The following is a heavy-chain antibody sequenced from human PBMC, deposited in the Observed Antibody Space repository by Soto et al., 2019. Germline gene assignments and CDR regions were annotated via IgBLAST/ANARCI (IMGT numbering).Heavy chain of an antibody. CDR3: ARTLDLLRVWEWFGELSVYYFDY. J-gene: IGHJ4*02. V-gene: IGHV4-39*01. D-gene: IGHD3-10*01. CDR1: GGSISSSSYY. Sequence: SETLSLTCTVSGGSISSSSYYWFWIRQPPWKGLDWIWSIYYSGSTYYNPSLKSRVTISVDTSKNQFSLKLSSVTAADTAVYYCARTLDLLRVWEWFGELSVYYFDYWGQGTLVTVSS. CDR2: IYYSGST.